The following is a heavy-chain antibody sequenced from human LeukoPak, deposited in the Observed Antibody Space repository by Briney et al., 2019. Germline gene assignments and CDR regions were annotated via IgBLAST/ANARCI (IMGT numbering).Heavy chain of an antibody. CDR2: INPNSGGT. CDR3: ARRFCSSSRCLDYYYGMDV. V-gene: IGHV1-2*02. D-gene: IGHD2-2*01. Sequence: GASVKVSCKASGYTFTAYYMHWVRQAPGQGLEWMGWINPNSGGTNSSQKFQDRVTLTRDTSISTAYMELGSLRSDDTAIYYCARRFCSSSRCLDYYYGMDVWGQGTTVTVSS. CDR1: GYTFTAYY. J-gene: IGHJ6*02.